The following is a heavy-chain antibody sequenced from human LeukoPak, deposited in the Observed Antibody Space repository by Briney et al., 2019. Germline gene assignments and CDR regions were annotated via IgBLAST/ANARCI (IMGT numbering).Heavy chain of an antibody. CDR1: GYTFTSYG. D-gene: IGHD2-2*01. V-gene: IGHV1-18*01. Sequence: GASVKVSCKASGYTFTSYGISWVRQAPGQGLEWMGWISAYNGNTNYVQKLQGRVTMTTDTSTSTAYMELRSLRSEDTAVYYCATTPGGYQLPKYYFDYWGQGTLVTVSS. CDR3: ATTPGGYQLPKYYFDY. CDR2: ISAYNGNT. J-gene: IGHJ4*02.